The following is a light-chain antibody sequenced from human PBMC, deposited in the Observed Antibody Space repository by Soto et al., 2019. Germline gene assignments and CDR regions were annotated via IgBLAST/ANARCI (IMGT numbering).Light chain of an antibody. CDR3: QQYYIYWA. CDR2: KAS. Sequence: DIQMTQSPSTLSASVGDRVTITCRASQSIGSWLAWYQQKPGKAPNLLIYKASTLESGVPSRFSGSGSGTEFTLTISSLQPDDFATYYCQQYYIYWAFGQGTKVDIK. CDR1: QSIGSW. V-gene: IGKV1-5*03. J-gene: IGKJ1*01.